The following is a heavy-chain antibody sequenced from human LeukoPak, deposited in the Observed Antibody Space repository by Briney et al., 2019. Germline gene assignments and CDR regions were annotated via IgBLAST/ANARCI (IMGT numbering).Heavy chain of an antibody. CDR2: IFYSGTS. Sequence: PSETLSLTCTVSGGSISDYYWSWIRQPPGKGLEWIGYIFYSGTSYYNPSLKSRVNISVDTSKNQFSLKLSSVTAADTAVYYCVRGGKYWGQGTLVTVSS. V-gene: IGHV4-30-4*08. J-gene: IGHJ4*02. CDR1: GGSISDYY. CDR3: VRGGKY.